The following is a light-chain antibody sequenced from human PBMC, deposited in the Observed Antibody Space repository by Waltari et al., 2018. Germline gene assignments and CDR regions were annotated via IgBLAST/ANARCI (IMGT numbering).Light chain of an antibody. J-gene: IGLJ2*01. Sequence: QSALTQPASVSGSPGQSITLSCPGTSSDVGNYKRFSWYQQHPGKTPELMIYAVSKRPSGVSGRFSVAKSGDMASRTIASLKPEDEAEYFCSSYAGSSKGVFGGGTNVTVL. V-gene: IGLV2-23*02. CDR3: SSYAGSSKGV. CDR2: AVS. CDR1: SSDVGNYKR.